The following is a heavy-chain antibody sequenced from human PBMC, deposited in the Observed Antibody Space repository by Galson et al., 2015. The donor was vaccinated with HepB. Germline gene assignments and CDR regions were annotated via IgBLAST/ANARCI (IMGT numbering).Heavy chain of an antibody. CDR3: ARRCGGDCTAWDAFDI. Sequence: SLRLSCAASGFTFSSYAMHWVRQAPGKGLEWVAVISYDGSNKYYADSVKGRFTISRDNSKNTLYLQMNSLRAEDTAVYYCARRCGGDCTAWDAFDIWGQGTMVTVSS. CDR2: ISYDGSNK. J-gene: IGHJ3*02. CDR1: GFTFSSYA. D-gene: IGHD2-21*01. V-gene: IGHV3-30-3*01.